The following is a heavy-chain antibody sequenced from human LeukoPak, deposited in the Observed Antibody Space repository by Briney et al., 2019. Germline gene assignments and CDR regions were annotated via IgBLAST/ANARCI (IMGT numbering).Heavy chain of an antibody. CDR2: INHSGST. Sequence: SETLSLTCAVYGGPFSGYYWSWIRQPPGKGLEWIGEINHSGSTNYNPSLKSRVTISVDTSKNQFSLKLSSVTAADTAVYYCARGTGAAAHGYWGQGTLVTVSS. CDR3: ARGTGAAAHGY. J-gene: IGHJ4*02. CDR1: GGPFSGYY. V-gene: IGHV4-34*01. D-gene: IGHD6-13*01.